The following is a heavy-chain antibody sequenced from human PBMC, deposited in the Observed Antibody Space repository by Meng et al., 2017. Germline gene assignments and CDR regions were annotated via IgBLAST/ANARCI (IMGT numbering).Heavy chain of an antibody. CDR3: ARLRGYSGYDLTRYFDL. Sequence: GESLKISCKGSGYSFTSYWIGWVRQMPGKGLEWMGIIYPGDSDARYSPSFQGQVTISADKSISTAYLQWSSLKASDTAMHYCARLRGYSGYDLTRYFDLWGRGTLVTVSS. CDR2: IYPGDSDA. D-gene: IGHD5-12*01. CDR1: GYSFTSYW. J-gene: IGHJ2*01. V-gene: IGHV5-51*01.